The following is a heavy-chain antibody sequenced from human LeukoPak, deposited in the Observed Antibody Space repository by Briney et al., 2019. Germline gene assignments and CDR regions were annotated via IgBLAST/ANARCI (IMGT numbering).Heavy chain of an antibody. D-gene: IGHD5-24*01. Sequence: ASVKVSCKASGYSFSTYTRNWVRQAPGQMLEWMGWINAGNGNTKYSQKFQGRVTITRDTSASTAYMEMRSLRSEDTAVYYCAREIDRDDYNRFFDYWGQGTLVTVSS. V-gene: IGHV1-3*01. CDR1: GYSFSTYT. CDR2: INAGNGNT. CDR3: AREIDRDDYNRFFDY. J-gene: IGHJ4*02.